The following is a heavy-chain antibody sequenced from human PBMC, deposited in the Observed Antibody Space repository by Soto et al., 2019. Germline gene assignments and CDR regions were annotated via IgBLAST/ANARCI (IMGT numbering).Heavy chain of an antibody. CDR1: GGSISSGGYY. Sequence: QVQLQESGPGLVKPSQTLSLTCTVSGGSISSGGYYWSWIRQHPGKGLEWIGYIYYSGSTYYNPSLKSRVTISVDTSKHQFSLKLSSVTAADTAVYYCARDGAEAYYDFWSGYDRSIYGMDVCGQGTTVTVSS. CDR3: ARDGAEAYYDFWSGYDRSIYGMDV. CDR2: IYYSGST. D-gene: IGHD3-3*01. V-gene: IGHV4-31*03. J-gene: IGHJ6*02.